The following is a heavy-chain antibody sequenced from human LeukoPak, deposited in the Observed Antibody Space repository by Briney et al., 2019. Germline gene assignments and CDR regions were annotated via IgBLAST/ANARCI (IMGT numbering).Heavy chain of an antibody. CDR1: GFTFSNYP. CDR3: AREISRGFDI. CDR2: VSSNGASK. D-gene: IGHD2/OR15-2a*01. Sequence: GGSLRLSCAASGFTFSNYPMHWVRQAPGKGLESVSAVSSNGASKYYENSVKDRFIVSRDNSENTLYLQLGSLRAEDTAVYYCAREISRGFDIWGQGTMVTVSS. J-gene: IGHJ3*02. V-gene: IGHV3-64*01.